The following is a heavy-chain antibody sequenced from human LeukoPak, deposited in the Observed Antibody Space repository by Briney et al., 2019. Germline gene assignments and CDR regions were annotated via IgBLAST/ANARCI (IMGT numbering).Heavy chain of an antibody. D-gene: IGHD1-26*01. CDR2: ISSDGSQS. CDR3: ASSPVGATDY. V-gene: IGHV3-30*03. Sequence: GGSLRLSCAASGLTFSSYGIHWVRQAPGKGLEWLAIISSDGSQSYFADSVKGRFTISRDNSKNMSYLHINNLRAEDTAVYYCASSPVGATDYWGQGTLVTVSS. J-gene: IGHJ4*02. CDR1: GLTFSSYG.